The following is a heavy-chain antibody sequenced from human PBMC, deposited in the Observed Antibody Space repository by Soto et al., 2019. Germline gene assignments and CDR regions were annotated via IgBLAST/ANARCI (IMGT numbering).Heavy chain of an antibody. V-gene: IGHV2-5*01. D-gene: IGHD3-10*01. CDR2: IYWNDDK. CDR1: GFSLSTSGVG. J-gene: IGHJ4*02. CDR3: AHSVEWFGELYPGYFDY. Sequence: SGPTLVNPTQTLMLTCTFSGFSLSTSGVGVGWIRQPPGKALEWLALIYWNDDKRYSPSLKSRLTITKDTSKNQVVLTMTNMDPVDTATYYCAHSVEWFGELYPGYFDYWGQGTLVTVSS.